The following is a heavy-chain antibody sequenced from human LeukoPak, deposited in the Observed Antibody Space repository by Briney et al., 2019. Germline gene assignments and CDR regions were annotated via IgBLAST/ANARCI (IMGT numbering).Heavy chain of an antibody. V-gene: IGHV1-8*01. CDR2: MNPNSGNT. CDR3: ARDYGGNSGWFDP. J-gene: IGHJ5*02. CDR1: GYTFTSYD. Sequence: ASVTVSCTASGYTFTSYDLNWVRQATGQGLEWMGWMNPNSGNTGYAQKFQGRVTLTRSTSISTAYMELRSPTSEDTAVYYCARDYGGNSGWFDPWGQGTLVTVSS. D-gene: IGHD4-23*01.